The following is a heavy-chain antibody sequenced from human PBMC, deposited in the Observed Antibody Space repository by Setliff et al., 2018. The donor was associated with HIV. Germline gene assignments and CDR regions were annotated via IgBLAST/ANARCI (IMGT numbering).Heavy chain of an antibody. Sequence: ASVKVSCKASGYNFNSFGINWVRQAPGQGLEWTGGIIPSFGTVTYAQKFQGRVTITTDESMTTVYMELSSLRSEDTAVYYCARVRRGCSSHSCPLENWGQGTLVTVSS. V-gene: IGHV1-69*05. D-gene: IGHD2-2*01. CDR2: IIPSFGTV. CDR1: GYNFNSFG. CDR3: ARVRRGCSSHSCPLEN. J-gene: IGHJ4*02.